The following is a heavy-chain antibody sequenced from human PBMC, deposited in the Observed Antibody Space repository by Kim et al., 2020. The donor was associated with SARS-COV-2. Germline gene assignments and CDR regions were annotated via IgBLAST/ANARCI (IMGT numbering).Heavy chain of an antibody. CDR3: ARQELQGFDY. J-gene: IGHJ4*02. CDR2: GT. Sequence: GTNYAQKFQGRVTMTRDTSISTAYMELSRLRSDDTAVYYCARQELQGFDYWGQGTLVTVSS. V-gene: IGHV1-2*02. D-gene: IGHD1-26*01.